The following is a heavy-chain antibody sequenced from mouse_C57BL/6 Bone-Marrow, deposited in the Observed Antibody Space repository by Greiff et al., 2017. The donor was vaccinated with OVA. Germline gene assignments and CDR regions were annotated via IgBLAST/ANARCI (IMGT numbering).Heavy chain of an antibody. Sequence: EVQLQQSGPELVKPGASVKISCKASGYSFTGYYMNWVKQSPEKSLEWIGEINPSTGGTTYNPKFKAKATFTVDKSSSTAYMQTKSLTSEDSAVYDCARGGTSQFAYGGQGKLVTVSA. J-gene: IGHJ3*01. CDR2: INPSTGGT. CDR3: ARGGTSQFAY. V-gene: IGHV1-42*01. D-gene: IGHD4-1*01. CDR1: GYSFTGYY.